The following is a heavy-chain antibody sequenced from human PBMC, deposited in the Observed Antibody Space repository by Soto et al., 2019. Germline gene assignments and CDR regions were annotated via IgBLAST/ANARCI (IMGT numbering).Heavy chain of an antibody. D-gene: IGHD2-2*01. CDR1: GGTFSSYT. CDR2: IIPILGIA. Sequence: QVQLVQSGAEVKKPGSSVKVSCKASGGTFSSYTISWVRQAPGQGIEWMGRIIPILGIANYAQKFHGRVTITADKSTSTAYIELSSLRSEDTAVYYCARDKIVAYCSSTSCPRDWYFDLWCRGTLVTVSS. CDR3: ARDKIVAYCSSTSCPRDWYFDL. J-gene: IGHJ2*01. V-gene: IGHV1-69*08.